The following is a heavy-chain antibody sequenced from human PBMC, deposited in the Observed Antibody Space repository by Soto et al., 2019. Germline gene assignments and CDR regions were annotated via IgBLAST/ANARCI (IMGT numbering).Heavy chain of an antibody. CDR3: AKTVEPIQLWLGFFDG. Sequence: VQLLESGGDLVQPGGSLRLSCVASGFSLSSQAMSWVRQAPGKGLEWVSGLTSSGDFTYYADSVKGRFTISRDNSKNTLYLEMKSLSDADTAVYYCAKTVEPIQLWLGFFDGWGQGTLVAVSS. D-gene: IGHD5-18*01. J-gene: IGHJ4*02. CDR1: GFSLSSQA. V-gene: IGHV3-23*01. CDR2: LTSSGDFT.